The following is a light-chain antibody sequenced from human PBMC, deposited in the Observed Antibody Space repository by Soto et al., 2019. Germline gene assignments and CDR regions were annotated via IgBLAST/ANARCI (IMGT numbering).Light chain of an antibody. CDR2: HDS. Sequence: SYELTQPPSVSVAPRQTATITCGGNNIGGKTVHWYQQKPGQAPVVVVDHDSDRPSGIPDRFSGSNSGNTATLTISGVEAGDESDYFCQVWASSNDLYVFGSGTKLTVL. J-gene: IGLJ1*01. CDR3: QVWASSNDLYV. V-gene: IGLV3-21*02. CDR1: NIGGKT.